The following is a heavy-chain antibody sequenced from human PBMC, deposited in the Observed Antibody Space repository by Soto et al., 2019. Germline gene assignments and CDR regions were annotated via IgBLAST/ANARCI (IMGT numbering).Heavy chain of an antibody. CDR1: GVSVSSVITS. D-gene: IGHD3-10*01. CDR3: ARGNALDV. J-gene: IGHJ3*01. CDR2: TYYRSKWFH. Sequence: SQTLSLTCAISGVSVSSVITSWNWIRQSPSRGLEWLGRTYYRSKWFHDYAASVKSRITVNPDTSKNQFSLELNSMTPEDTAVYYCARGNALDVWGQGTVVTVSS. V-gene: IGHV6-1*01.